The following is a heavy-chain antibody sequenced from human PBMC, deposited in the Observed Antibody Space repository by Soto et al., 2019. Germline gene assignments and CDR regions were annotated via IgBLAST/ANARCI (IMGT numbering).Heavy chain of an antibody. Sequence: SQTLSLTCAISGDSVSSNSAAWNWIRQSPSRGLEWLGRTYYRPKWYNDYALSVKSRITVNPDTSKNQFSLQLNSVTPEDTAVYYCARGSFLPRGLDASDIWGQGTMVTVSS. J-gene: IGHJ3*02. CDR3: ARGSFLPRGLDASDI. CDR1: GDSVSSNSAA. D-gene: IGHD1-26*01. CDR2: TYYRPKWYN. V-gene: IGHV6-1*01.